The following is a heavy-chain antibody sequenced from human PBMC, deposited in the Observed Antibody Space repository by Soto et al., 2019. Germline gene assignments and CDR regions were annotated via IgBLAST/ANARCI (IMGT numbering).Heavy chain of an antibody. CDR1: GFIFGSYT. D-gene: IGHD4-17*01. CDR2: ISSSSFTL. J-gene: IGHJ4*02. Sequence: HPGGSLRLSCAASGFIFGSYTMNWVRQAPGKGLEWVSSISSSSFTLYYADSVKGRFTLSRDDSAKTVYLQMHSLKTEDTGVYYCARRAPVTPFDYWGQGTLVTVSS. CDR3: ARRAPVTPFDY. V-gene: IGHV3-48*04.